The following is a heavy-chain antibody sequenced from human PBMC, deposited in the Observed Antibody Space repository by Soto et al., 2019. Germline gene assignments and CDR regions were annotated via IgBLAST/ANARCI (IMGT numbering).Heavy chain of an antibody. V-gene: IGHV1-18*01. J-gene: IGHJ4*02. CDR1: GYTFTSYG. CDR2: ISAYNGNT. D-gene: IGHD3-22*01. CDR3: ARGWDASYYYDSSGYYPPGY. Sequence: GASVKVSCKASGYTFTSYGISWGRQAPGQGLEWMGWISAYNGNTNYAQKLQGRGTMTTDTSTSTAYMELRSLRSDDTAVYYCARGWDASYYYDSSGYYPPGYWGQGTLVTVSS.